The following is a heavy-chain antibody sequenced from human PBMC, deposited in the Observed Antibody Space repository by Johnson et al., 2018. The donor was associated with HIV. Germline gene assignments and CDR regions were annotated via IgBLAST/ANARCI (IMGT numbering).Heavy chain of an antibody. V-gene: IGHV3-7*01. D-gene: IGHD4-17*01. CDR3: ARESTPWGGDYVGYSFDL. CDR1: GFTFSNAW. CDR2: IKYDGGRI. J-gene: IGHJ3*01. Sequence: VQLVESGGGLVKPGGSLRLSCAASGFTFSNAWMSWVRQAPGRGLEWVANIKYDGGRIQYVDSVKGRFTISRDNARNLLFLQMNTLRAEDTATYYCARESTPWGGDYVGYSFDLWGQGTTVTVTS.